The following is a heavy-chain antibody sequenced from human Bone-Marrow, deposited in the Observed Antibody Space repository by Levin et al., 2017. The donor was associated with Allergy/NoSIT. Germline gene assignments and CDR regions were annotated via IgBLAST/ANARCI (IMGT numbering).Heavy chain of an antibody. CDR3: ARDGWAAATGAC. Sequence: PGGSLRLSCAASGFTVSNNYMRWVRQVPGKGLEWVSLIYSNGNTYYADSVKGRFTISRDSSKNTLYLQMNSLRAEDTAVYFCARDGWAAATGACWGKGTRVTVSS. CDR2: IYSNGNT. J-gene: IGHJ4*02. V-gene: IGHV3-66*01. D-gene: IGHD2-15*01. CDR1: GFTVSNNY.